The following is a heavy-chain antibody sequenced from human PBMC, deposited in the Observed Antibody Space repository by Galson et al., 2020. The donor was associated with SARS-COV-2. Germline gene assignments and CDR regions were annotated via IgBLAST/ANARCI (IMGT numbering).Heavy chain of an antibody. V-gene: IGHV3-49*04. Sequence: GGSLRLSCTASGFTFGDYAMSWVRQAPGKGLEWVGFIRSKAYGGTTEYAASVKGRFTISRDDSKSIAYLQMNSLKTEDTAVYYCTRGGNQNYYYYYGMDVWGQGTTVTVSS. CDR3: TRGGNQNYYYYYGMDV. J-gene: IGHJ6*02. CDR1: GFTFGDYA. D-gene: IGHD2-15*01. CDR2: IRSKAYGGTT.